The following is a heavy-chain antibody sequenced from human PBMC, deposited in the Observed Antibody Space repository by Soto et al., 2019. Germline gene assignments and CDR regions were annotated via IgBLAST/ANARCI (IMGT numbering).Heavy chain of an antibody. Sequence: SETLRDPWSGSGGMMSRGCHFWSWVRQSPGKGLEWLGYIYYSRSTYYNPSLKGRVMMTIDTSKHQFSLNLSSVTAADTAVFYCGSGQTAIAVWGQATTVT. D-gene: IGHD5-18*01. CDR1: GGMMSRGCHF. V-gene: IGHV4-30-4*01. J-gene: IGHJ6*02. CDR2: IYYSRST. CDR3: GSGQTAIAV.